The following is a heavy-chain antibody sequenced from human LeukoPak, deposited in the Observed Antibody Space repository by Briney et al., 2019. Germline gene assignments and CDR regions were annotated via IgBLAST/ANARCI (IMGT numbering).Heavy chain of an antibody. CDR2: IWYDGGVQ. V-gene: IGHV3-33*01. CDR3: ARNSEYCTNGVCRHTRVYYYYALDV. D-gene: IGHD2-8*01. Sequence: GGSLRLSCAASGFTFSTYGMHWVRQAPGKGLEWVAVIWYDGGVQYYADSVKGRFTISRDNSKNTLYLQMNSLRAEDTALYYCARNSEYCTNGVCRHTRVYYYYALDVWGQGTTVTVSS. CDR1: GFTFSTYG. J-gene: IGHJ6*02.